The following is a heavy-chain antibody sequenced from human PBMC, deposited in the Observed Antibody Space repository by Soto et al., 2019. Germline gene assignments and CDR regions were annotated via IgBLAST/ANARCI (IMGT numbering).Heavy chain of an antibody. CDR2: IYYSGST. D-gene: IGHD5-18*01. CDR3: ARGGYSYGHFDY. Sequence: QVQLQESGPGLLKPSQTLSLTCTVSGGSISSGGYYWSWIRQHPGKGLEWIGYIYYSGSTYYNPSLKSRVTISVDTSKNQFSLKLSSVTAADTAVYYCARGGYSYGHFDYWGQGTLVTVSS. V-gene: IGHV4-31*03. CDR1: GGSISSGGYY. J-gene: IGHJ4*02.